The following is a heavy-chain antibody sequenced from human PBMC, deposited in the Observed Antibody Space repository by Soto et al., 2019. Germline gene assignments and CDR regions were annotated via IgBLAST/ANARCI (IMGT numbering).Heavy chain of an antibody. D-gene: IGHD6-19*01. CDR3: AKDGPGQWLPPYYFDY. J-gene: IGHJ4*02. CDR2: ISTSGDST. Sequence: GGSLRLSCAASGFTFSSYAMSWVRQAPGKGLEWVSAISTSGDSTFYADSVRGRFTISRDNSKNTLFLQMNSLRAEDTAFYYCAKDGPGQWLPPYYFDYWGQGTLVTVSS. CDR1: GFTFSSYA. V-gene: IGHV3-23*01.